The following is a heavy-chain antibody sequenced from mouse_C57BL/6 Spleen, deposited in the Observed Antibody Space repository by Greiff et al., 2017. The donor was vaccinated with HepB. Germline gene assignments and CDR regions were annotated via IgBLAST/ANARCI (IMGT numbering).Heavy chain of an antibody. CDR2: IYPRDGST. V-gene: IGHV1-78*01. J-gene: IGHJ4*01. Sequence: VQLQQSDAELVKPGASVKISCKVSGYTFTDHTIHWMKQRPEQGLEWIGYIYPRDGSTKYNEKFKGKATLTADKSSSTAYMQLNSLTSEDSAVYFCARENYEYDEAYYAMDYWGQGTSVTVSS. CDR1: GYTFTDHT. CDR3: ARENYEYDEAYYAMDY. D-gene: IGHD2-4*01.